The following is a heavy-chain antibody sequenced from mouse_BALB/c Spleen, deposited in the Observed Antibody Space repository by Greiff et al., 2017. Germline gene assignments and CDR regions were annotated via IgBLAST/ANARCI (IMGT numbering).Heavy chain of an antibody. CDR2: IDPANGNT. CDR1: GFNIKDTY. V-gene: IGHV14-3*02. Sequence: EVKLMESGAELVKPGASVKLSCTASGFNIKDTYMHWVKQRPEQGLEWIGRIDPANGNTKYDPKFQGKATITADTSSNTAYLQLSSLTSEDTAVYYCAADPGAMDYWGQGTSVTVSS. J-gene: IGHJ4*01. CDR3: AADPGAMDY.